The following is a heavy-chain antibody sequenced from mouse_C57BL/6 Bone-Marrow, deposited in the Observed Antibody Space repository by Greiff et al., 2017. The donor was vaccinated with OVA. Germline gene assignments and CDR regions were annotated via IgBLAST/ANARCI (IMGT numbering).Heavy chain of an antibody. CDR3: TTPLYDGYYG. D-gene: IGHD2-3*01. V-gene: IGHV14-4*01. J-gene: IGHJ2*01. Sequence: VQLQQSGAELVRPGASVKLSCTASGFNIKDDYMHWVKQRPEQGLEWIGWIDPENGDTEYASKFQGKATITADTSSNTAYLQLSSLPSEDTAVYYCTTPLYDGYYGWGQGTTLTVSS. CDR2: IDPENGDT. CDR1: GFNIKDDY.